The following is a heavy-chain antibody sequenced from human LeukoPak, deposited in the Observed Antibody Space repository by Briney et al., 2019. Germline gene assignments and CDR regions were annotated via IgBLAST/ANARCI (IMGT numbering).Heavy chain of an antibody. J-gene: IGHJ6*03. Sequence: GGSLRLSCAASGFTFSSYSMNCVRQAPGKGLEWVSSISSSSSYIYYADSVKGRFTISRDNAKNSLYLQMNSLRAEDTAVYYCARKIQLDYYYYYYMDVWGKGTTVTVSS. CDR3: ARKIQLDYYYYYYMDV. V-gene: IGHV3-21*01. D-gene: IGHD6-13*01. CDR1: GFTFSSYS. CDR2: ISSSSSYI.